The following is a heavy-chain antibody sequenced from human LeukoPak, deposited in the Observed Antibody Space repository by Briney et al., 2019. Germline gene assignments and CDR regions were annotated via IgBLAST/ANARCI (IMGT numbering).Heavy chain of an antibody. CDR2: INPKRGGT. CDR3: ARVRYDYGAKDFDY. J-gene: IGHJ4*02. Sequence: ASVKVSCKASGYTFTDYYMHWVRQAPGQGLEWMGWINPKRGGTKYAQKFQGRVTMTRDTSISTVYMELSRLRSDDTAVYYCARVRYDYGAKDFDYWGQGTLVTVSS. V-gene: IGHV1-2*02. CDR1: GYTFTDYY. D-gene: IGHD4-23*01.